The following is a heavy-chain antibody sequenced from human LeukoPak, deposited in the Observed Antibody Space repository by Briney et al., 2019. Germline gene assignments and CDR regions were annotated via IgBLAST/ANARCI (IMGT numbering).Heavy chain of an antibody. J-gene: IGHJ4*02. D-gene: IGHD6-13*01. CDR3: ARISGYRSNWSIDY. Sequence: SETLSLTCTVSGGSISSSSYYWGWIRQPPGKGLEWIGTIYYSGSTYYSPSLKSRVTISVDTSKNQFSLKVSSVTAAETAVYYCARISGYRSNWSIDYWGQGTLVTVSS. V-gene: IGHV4-39*01. CDR2: IYYSGST. CDR1: GGSISSSSYY.